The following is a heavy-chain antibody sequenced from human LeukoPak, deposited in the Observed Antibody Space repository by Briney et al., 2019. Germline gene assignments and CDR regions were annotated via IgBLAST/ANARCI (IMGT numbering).Heavy chain of an antibody. V-gene: IGHV3-23*01. CDR3: AKDIRPGAALFEGVDY. CDR1: GFTFTTSA. J-gene: IGHJ4*02. Sequence: GGSLRLSCAASGFTFTTSAMSWVRQAPGKGLEWVSDISGSGGSTYYADSVKGRFTISRDNFKNTLYLQLNSLRAEDTAVYYCAKDIRPGAALFEGVDYWGQGTLVTVSS. CDR2: ISGSGGST. D-gene: IGHD6-6*01.